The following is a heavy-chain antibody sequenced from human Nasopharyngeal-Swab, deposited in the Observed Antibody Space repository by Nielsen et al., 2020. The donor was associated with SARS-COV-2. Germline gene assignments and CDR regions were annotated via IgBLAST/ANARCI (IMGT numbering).Heavy chain of an antibody. J-gene: IGHJ4*02. V-gene: IGHV3-23*01. Sequence: GESLKISCAASGFTFSSYAMNWVRQAPGKGLEWVSFISGSAGSTYYADSVKGRFTISRDNSKNTLYLQMNSLRADDTAVYYCADPPFSEYWGQGTLVTVSS. CDR3: ADPPFSEY. CDR1: GFTFSSYA. CDR2: ISGSAGST.